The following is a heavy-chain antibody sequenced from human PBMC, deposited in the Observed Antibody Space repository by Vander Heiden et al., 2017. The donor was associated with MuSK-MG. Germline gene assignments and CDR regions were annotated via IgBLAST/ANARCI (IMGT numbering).Heavy chain of an antibody. D-gene: IGHD2-2*01. V-gene: IGHV4-61*02. Sequence: QVQLQESGPRLVKSSQTLSLTCTVSGASISNDRYYWNWVRQPAGKGMEWIGRFSTTGSSNFNPSLKSRVTMSIDASKNQFSLTLSSVTDADTAGYDGARAFVARIPNRQHYYY. CDR3: ARAFVARIPNRQHYYY. CDR2: FSTTGSS. CDR1: GASISNDRYY. J-gene: IGHJ6*01.